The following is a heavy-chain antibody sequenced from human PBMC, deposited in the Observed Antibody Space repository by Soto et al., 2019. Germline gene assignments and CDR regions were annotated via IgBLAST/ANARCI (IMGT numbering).Heavy chain of an antibody. CDR2: ISSNSAYI. D-gene: IGHD6-13*01. CDR3: TRDASRDSSARGWFDP. J-gene: IGHJ5*02. CDR1: GFTFRSFT. V-gene: IGHV3-21*01. Sequence: GCRLLACAASGFTFRSFTMNWVRQAPGKGLEWVSTISSNSAYIYYTDALRGRFTISRDNAKNSLHLQMNSLRAEDTAVYYCTRDASRDSSARGWFDPWGPGTLVTVSS.